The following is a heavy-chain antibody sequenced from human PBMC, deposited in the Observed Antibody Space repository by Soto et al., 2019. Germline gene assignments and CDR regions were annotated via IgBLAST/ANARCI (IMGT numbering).Heavy chain of an antibody. V-gene: IGHV3-30-3*01. J-gene: IGHJ4*02. Sequence: GGSLRLSCAASGFTFSSYAMHWVRQAPGKGLEWVAVISYDGSNKYYADSVKGRFTISRDNSKNTLYLQMNSLRAEDTAVYYCARDDRAFDYWGQGTRVTVSS. D-gene: IGHD3-22*01. CDR2: ISYDGSNK. CDR1: GFTFSSYA. CDR3: ARDDRAFDY.